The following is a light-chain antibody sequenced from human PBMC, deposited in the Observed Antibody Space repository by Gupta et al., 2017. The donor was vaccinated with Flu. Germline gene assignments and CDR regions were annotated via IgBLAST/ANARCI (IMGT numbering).Light chain of an antibody. Sequence: DIHITHSPSSLSTSVGDRVTITCQASQDISNYLNWYQQKPGKAPKLLIYDASNLERGVPSRFSGSGSGTDFPFTISSLQPEDIATYYCQQNDNVPLTFGGGTKVEIK. CDR2: DAS. CDR1: QDISNY. CDR3: QQNDNVPLT. J-gene: IGKJ4*01. V-gene: IGKV1-33*01.